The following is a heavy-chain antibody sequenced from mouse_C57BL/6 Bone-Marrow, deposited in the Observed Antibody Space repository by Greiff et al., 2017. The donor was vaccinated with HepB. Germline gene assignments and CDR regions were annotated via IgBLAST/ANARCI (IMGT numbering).Heavy chain of an antibody. J-gene: IGHJ3*01. D-gene: IGHD2-4*01. CDR3: AIDDYDVSWFAY. V-gene: IGHV1-55*01. CDR2: IYPGSGST. CDR1: GYTFTSYW. Sequence: QVQLQQPGAELVKPGASVKMSCKASGYTFTSYWITWVKQRPGQGLEWIGDIYPGSGSTNYNEKFKGKATLTVDKSSSTAYMQLSSLTSEDSAVYYCAIDDYDVSWFAYWGQGTLVTVSA.